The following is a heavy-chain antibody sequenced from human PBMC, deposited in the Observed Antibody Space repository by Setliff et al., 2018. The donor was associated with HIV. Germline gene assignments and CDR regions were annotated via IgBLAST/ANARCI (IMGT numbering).Heavy chain of an antibody. CDR2: FDPEDGET. D-gene: IGHD4-4*01. CDR1: RYTLTELS. Sequence: ASVKVSCKVSRYTLTELSMHWVRQAPGKGLEWMGGFDPEDGETIYAQKFQGRVTMTEDESTSTAYMELSSLRSEDTAVYYCAMSMTTYPVSRAFDIWGQGTMVTVSS. V-gene: IGHV1-24*01. CDR3: AMSMTTYPVSRAFDI. J-gene: IGHJ3*02.